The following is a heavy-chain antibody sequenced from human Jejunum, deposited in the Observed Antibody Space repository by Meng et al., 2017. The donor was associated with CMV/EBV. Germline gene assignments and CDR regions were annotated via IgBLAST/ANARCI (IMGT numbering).Heavy chain of an antibody. J-gene: IGHJ3*02. V-gene: IGHV4-38-2*02. CDR3: ARERDMYNWNDGSTFDI. Sequence: SISRGYCWGGIRQPPGKGLGWIGSFYHSGSTYYSPSLQSRVTISVDTSKNHFSLKLTSVTAADTAVYYCARERDMYNWNDGSTFDIWGQGATVTVSS. CDR2: FYHSGST. D-gene: IGHD1-1*01. CDR1: SISRGYC.